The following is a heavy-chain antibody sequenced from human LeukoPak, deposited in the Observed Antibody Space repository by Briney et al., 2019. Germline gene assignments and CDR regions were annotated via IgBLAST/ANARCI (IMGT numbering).Heavy chain of an antibody. Sequence: ASVKVSCKASGYTFTSYGISWVRQAPGQGLEWMGWISAYNGNTNYAQKLQGRVTMTTDTSTSTAYMELRSLRSDDTAVYYCARLSHYYETYYLDYWGQGTLVTVSS. V-gene: IGHV1-18*01. CDR2: ISAYNGNT. J-gene: IGHJ4*02. CDR3: ARLSHYYETYYLDY. CDR1: GYTFTSYG. D-gene: IGHD3-22*01.